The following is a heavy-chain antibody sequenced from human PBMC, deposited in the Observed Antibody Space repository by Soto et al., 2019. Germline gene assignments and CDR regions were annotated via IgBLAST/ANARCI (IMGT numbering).Heavy chain of an antibody. CDR3: ARDRGMITFGGVIARHYYYYMDV. CDR2: IYYSGST. D-gene: IGHD3-16*02. Sequence: SETLSLTCTVSGGSISSYYWSWIRQPPGKGLEWIGYIYYSGSTNYNPSLKSRVTISVDTSKNQFSLKLSSVTAADTAVYYCARDRGMITFGGVIARHYYYYMDVWGKGTTVTVSS. V-gene: IGHV4-59*01. J-gene: IGHJ6*03. CDR1: GGSISSYY.